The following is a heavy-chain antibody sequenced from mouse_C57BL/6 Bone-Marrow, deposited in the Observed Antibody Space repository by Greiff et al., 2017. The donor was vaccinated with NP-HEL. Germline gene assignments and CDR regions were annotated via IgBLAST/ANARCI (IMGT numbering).Heavy chain of an antibody. CDR2: INPNNGGT. Sequence: VQLQQSGPELVKPGASVKIPCKASGYTFTDYNMDWVKPSHGQSLEWIGDINPNNGGTIYNQKFKGKATFTVDKSSSTAYMELRSLTSEDTAVYYCARRGTTVVETWYAMDYWGQGTSVTVSS. V-gene: IGHV1-18*01. D-gene: IGHD1-1*01. CDR1: GYTFTDYN. CDR3: ARRGTTVVETWYAMDY. J-gene: IGHJ4*01.